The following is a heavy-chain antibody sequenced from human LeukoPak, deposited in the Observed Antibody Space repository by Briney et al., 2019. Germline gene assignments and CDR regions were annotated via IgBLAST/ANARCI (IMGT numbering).Heavy chain of an antibody. D-gene: IGHD1-26*01. CDR2: ISYDGSNK. Sequence: GGSLRLSCAASGFTFSSYGMHWVRQAPGKGLEWVAVISYDGSNKYYADSVKGRFTISRDNSKNTLCLQMNSLRAEDTAVYYCAKDTPGGAFDIWGQGTMVTVSS. J-gene: IGHJ3*02. CDR3: AKDTPGGAFDI. CDR1: GFTFSSYG. V-gene: IGHV3-30*18.